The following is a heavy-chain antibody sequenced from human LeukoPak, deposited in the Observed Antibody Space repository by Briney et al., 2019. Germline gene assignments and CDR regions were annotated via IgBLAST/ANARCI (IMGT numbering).Heavy chain of an antibody. D-gene: IGHD1-26*01. V-gene: IGHV3-9*01. CDR3: ASGGIYYGAAFDF. Sequence: GGSLRLSCAASGFTFDDYAMHWVRQAPGKGLEWVSGISWNSGSIGYADSAKGRFTISRDNAKNSLYLQMNSLRAEDTALYYCASGGIYYGAAFDFWGQGTLVTVSS. CDR2: ISWNSGSI. J-gene: IGHJ4*02. CDR1: GFTFDDYA.